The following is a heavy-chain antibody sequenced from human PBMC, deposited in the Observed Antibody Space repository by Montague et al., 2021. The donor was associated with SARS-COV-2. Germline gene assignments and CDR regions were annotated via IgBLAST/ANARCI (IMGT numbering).Heavy chain of an antibody. CDR1: GGSINPYY. V-gene: IGHV4-59*01. CDR2: IENSGRT. CDR3: ARGVYGAYFDY. Sequence: SETLSLTCTVSGGSINPYYWSWVRQPPGKGLEWIAYIENSGRTEXKPSLQSRVAVSIDTSKSHFSLRLSSLTAVGTAVYFCARGVYGAYFDYWGQGMLVTVSS. J-gene: IGHJ4*02. D-gene: IGHD2-21*01.